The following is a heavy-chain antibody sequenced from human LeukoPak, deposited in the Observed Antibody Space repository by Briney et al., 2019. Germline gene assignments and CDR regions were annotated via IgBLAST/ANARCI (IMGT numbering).Heavy chain of an antibody. D-gene: IGHD3-22*01. CDR2: ISGSGGST. V-gene: IGHV3-23*01. Sequence: GSLRLSCLVSGFTFSSYAMSWVRQAPGKGLEWVSAISGSGGSTYYADSVKGRFTISRDNSKNTLYLQMNSLRAEDTAVYYCAKDWVGSSGYYPRFDYWGQGTLVTVSS. CDR3: AKDWVGSSGYYPRFDY. CDR1: GFTFSSYA. J-gene: IGHJ4*02.